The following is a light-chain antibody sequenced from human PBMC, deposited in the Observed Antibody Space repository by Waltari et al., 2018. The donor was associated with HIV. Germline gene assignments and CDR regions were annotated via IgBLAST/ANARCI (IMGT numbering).Light chain of an antibody. J-gene: IGLJ2*01. Sequence: QSVLTQPPSASGAPGQRVTISCSGSTPNIGSSNVNWYQQFSRAAPKLLIYADAQLPSGVPYRFSGSKSGTSASLVISWLQSEDEADYYCSTWDDRLNGVVFGGGTRLTVV. V-gene: IGLV1-44*01. CDR3: STWDDRLNGVV. CDR1: TPNIGSSN. CDR2: ADA.